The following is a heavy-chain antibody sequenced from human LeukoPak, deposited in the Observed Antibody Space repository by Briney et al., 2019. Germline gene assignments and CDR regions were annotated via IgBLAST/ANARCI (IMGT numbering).Heavy chain of an antibody. D-gene: IGHD5-18*01. CDR3: ANMEATLVDTAMGTTVDY. Sequence: PGRSLRLSCAASGFTFSSYVMHWVRQAPGKGLEWVAFISYDGSNKYYADSVKGRFTISRDNSKNTLYLQMNSLRAEDTAVYYCANMEATLVDTAMGTTVDYWGQGTLVTVSS. V-gene: IGHV3-30*18. CDR1: GFTFSSYV. J-gene: IGHJ4*02. CDR2: ISYDGSNK.